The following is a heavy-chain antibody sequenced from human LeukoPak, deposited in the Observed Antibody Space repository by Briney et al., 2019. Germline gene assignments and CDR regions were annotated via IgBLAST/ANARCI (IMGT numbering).Heavy chain of an antibody. D-gene: IGHD3-22*01. Sequence: PGGSLRLSCAASGFTFSNYWMHWVRQDPGKGLVWVSFINPDGSTTNYADSVKGRFTISRDNAKNALYLQMNSLRAEDTAVYYCARDQEEYYYDSSGYYEAIDYWGQGTLVTVSS. CDR2: INPDGSTT. CDR1: GFTFSNYW. J-gene: IGHJ4*02. V-gene: IGHV3-74*01. CDR3: ARDQEEYYYDSSGYYEAIDY.